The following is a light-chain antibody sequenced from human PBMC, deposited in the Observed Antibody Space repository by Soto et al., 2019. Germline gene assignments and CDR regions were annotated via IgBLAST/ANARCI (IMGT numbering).Light chain of an antibody. CDR3: AAWDDSLSGLV. J-gene: IGLJ2*01. CDR1: SSNLGTNS. CDR2: SNN. Sequence: QSVLTQPPSASGTTGQRVTISCSGSSSNLGTNSVYWYQNVPGTAPKLLIYSNNQRPSGVPDRFSGSKSGTSASLAISGLRSEDEADYYCAAWDDSLSGLVFGGGTKVTVL. V-gene: IGLV1-47*02.